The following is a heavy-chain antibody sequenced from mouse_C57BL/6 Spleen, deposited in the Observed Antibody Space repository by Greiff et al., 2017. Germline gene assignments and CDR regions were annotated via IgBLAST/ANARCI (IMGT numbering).Heavy chain of an antibody. D-gene: IGHD1-1*01. Sequence: VQLQQPGAELVKPGASVKMSCKASGYTFTSYWITWVKQRPGQGLEWIGDIYPGSGSTNYNEKFKSKATLTVDTSSSTAYMQLSSLTSEDSAVYYCARNGYYGSSLFDYWGQGTTLTVSS. CDR3: ARNGYYGSSLFDY. CDR1: GYTFTSYW. V-gene: IGHV1-55*01. CDR2: IYPGSGST. J-gene: IGHJ2*01.